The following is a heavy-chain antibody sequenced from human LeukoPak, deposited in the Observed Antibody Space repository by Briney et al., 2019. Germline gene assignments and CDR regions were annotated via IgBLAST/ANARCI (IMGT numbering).Heavy chain of an antibody. J-gene: IGHJ4*02. CDR1: GFTFSSYD. CDR2: IGTAGDT. D-gene: IGHD3-10*01. CDR3: ARSPYYYGSGSYPYYFDY. Sequence: GGSLRLPCAASGFTFSSYDMHWVRQATGKGLEWVSAIGTAGDTYYPGSVKGRFTISRENAKNSLYLQMNSLRAGDTAVYYCARSPYYYGSGSYPYYFDYWGQGTLVTVSS. V-gene: IGHV3-13*01.